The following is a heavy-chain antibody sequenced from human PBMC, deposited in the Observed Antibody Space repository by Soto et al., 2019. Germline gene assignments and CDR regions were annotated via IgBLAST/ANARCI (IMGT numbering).Heavy chain of an antibody. J-gene: IGHJ4*02. CDR3: ARDFLERSFGFSVRGYFDY. V-gene: IGHV1-69*13. Sequence: SVKVSCKASGCAFSKSAVSWVRQAPGQGLEWLGVICPTFGTRHHSQKFQDRVTITADPSATTVYLELNSLSSDDTAIYYCARDFLERSFGFSVRGYFDYWGLGTLVTVSS. CDR1: GCAFSKSA. D-gene: IGHD3-3*01. CDR2: ICPTFGTR.